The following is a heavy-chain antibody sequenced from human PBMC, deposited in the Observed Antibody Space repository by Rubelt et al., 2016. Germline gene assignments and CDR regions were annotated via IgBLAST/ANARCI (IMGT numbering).Heavy chain of an antibody. CDR1: GYTFTDYY. Sequence: QVQLVQSGAEVKKPGASVKVSCRASGYTFTDYYFHWVRQAPGQGLEWMGWIDPNSGGTNYARRFQGRVTMTRDTSISTAYMELGRLRSDDTAVYYCARNRNGSGARALGYWGQGTLVTVSS. CDR3: ARNRNGSGARALGY. J-gene: IGHJ4*02. D-gene: IGHD3-10*01. V-gene: IGHV1-2*02. CDR2: IDPNSGGT.